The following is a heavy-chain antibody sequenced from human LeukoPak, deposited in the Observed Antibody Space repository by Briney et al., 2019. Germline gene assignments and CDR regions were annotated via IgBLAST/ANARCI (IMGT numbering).Heavy chain of an antibody. V-gene: IGHV3-48*04. Sequence: GGSLRLSCAASGFTFSSYNMNWVRQAPGKGLEWVSYISSTSNTKLYAGSVKGRFTVSRDDVKNSPYLQMNSLRAEDTAVYYCARQQVIDYWGQGTLVTVSS. CDR3: ARQQVIDY. CDR2: ISSTSNTK. CDR1: GFTFSSYN. J-gene: IGHJ4*02. D-gene: IGHD6-13*01.